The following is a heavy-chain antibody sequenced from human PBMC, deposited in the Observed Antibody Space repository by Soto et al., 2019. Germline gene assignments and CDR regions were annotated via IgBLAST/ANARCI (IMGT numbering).Heavy chain of an antibody. V-gene: IGHV4-30-4*01. CDR1: GGSISSGDYY. CDR2: IYYSGST. Sequence: SETLSLTCTVSGGSISSGDYYWSWIRQPPGKGLEWIGYIYYSGSTYYNPSLKSRVTISVDTSKNQFSLKLSSVTAADTAVYYCAMFLGNEPCDTSSPGPMATVSS. D-gene: IGHD2-8*01. J-gene: IGHJ3*02. CDR3: AMFLGNEPCDT.